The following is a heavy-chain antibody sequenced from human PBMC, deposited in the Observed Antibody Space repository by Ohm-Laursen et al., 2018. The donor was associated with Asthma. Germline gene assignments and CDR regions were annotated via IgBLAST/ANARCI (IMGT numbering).Heavy chain of an antibody. CDR1: GLNFNSST. J-gene: IGHJ4*02. Sequence: SLRLSCTASGLNFNSSTMHWVRQAPGKGLEWVAVISYDGSNKYYADSVKGRFTISRDNSKNTLYLQMNSLRAEDTAVYYCARDLLATQVYWGQGTLVTVSS. V-gene: IGHV3-30*04. D-gene: IGHD1-26*01. CDR2: ISYDGSNK. CDR3: ARDLLATQVY.